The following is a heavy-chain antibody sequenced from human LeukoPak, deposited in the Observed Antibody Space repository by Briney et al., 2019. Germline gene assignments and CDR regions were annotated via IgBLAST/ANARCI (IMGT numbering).Heavy chain of an antibody. CDR1: GFTVSSNY. D-gene: IGHD3-22*01. J-gene: IGHJ4*02. CDR3: ARDYYDSSGYTLRAN. Sequence: GGSLRLSCAASGFTVSSNYMSWVRQAPGKGLEWVSVIYSGGSTYYADSVKGRFTISRDNSKNTLYLQMNSLRAEDTAVYYCARDYYDSSGYTLRANWGQGTLVTVSS. CDR2: IYSGGST. V-gene: IGHV3-53*01.